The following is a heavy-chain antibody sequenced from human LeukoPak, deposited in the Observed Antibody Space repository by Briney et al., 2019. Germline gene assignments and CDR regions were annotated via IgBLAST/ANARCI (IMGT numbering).Heavy chain of an antibody. CDR3: AIGTAGTTVTLFDY. D-gene: IGHD4-17*01. J-gene: IGHJ4*02. CDR2: IIPIFGTA. V-gene: IGHV1-69*13. Sequence: ASVKVSCKASGDTFSSYAISWVRQAPGQGLEWMGGIIPIFGTANYAQKFQGRVTITADESTSTAYTELSSLRSEDTAVYYCAIGTAGTTVTLFDYWGQGTLVTVSS. CDR1: GDTFSSYA.